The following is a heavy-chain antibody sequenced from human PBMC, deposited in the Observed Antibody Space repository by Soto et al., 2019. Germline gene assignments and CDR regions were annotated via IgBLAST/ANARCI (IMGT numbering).Heavy chain of an antibody. D-gene: IGHD2-21*02. V-gene: IGHV5-51*01. CDR1: GYSFSSYW. CDR2: IYPGDSDT. CDR3: ARISVTAILGFDY. Sequence: LKISGKGSGYSFSSYWSCSLRQMPGKGLEWMGIIYPGDSDTRYSPSFQGQVTISADKSISTAYLQWSSLKASDTAMYYCARISVTAILGFDYWGQGTLVTVSS. J-gene: IGHJ4*02.